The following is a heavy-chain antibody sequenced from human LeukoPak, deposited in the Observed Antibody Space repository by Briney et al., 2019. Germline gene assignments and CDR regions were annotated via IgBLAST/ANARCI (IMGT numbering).Heavy chain of an antibody. CDR1: GFTFDDYA. J-gene: IGHJ4*02. D-gene: IGHD3-10*01. CDR2: ISWNSGSI. Sequence: GGSLRLSCAASGFTFDDYAMHWVRQAPGKGLEWVSGISWNSGSIGYADSVKGRFTISRDNAKNSLYLQVNSLRAEDTALYYCAKEGLWTFDYWGQGTLVTVSS. V-gene: IGHV3-9*01. CDR3: AKEGLWTFDY.